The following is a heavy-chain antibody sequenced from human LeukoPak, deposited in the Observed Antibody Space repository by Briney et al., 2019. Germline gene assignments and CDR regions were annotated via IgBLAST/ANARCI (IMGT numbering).Heavy chain of an antibody. CDR3: ARDRYSSGGLDV. J-gene: IGHJ6*02. D-gene: IGHD3-22*01. CDR2: IKRDGSEK. Sequence: RGSLRLSCAASGFTFSNYWMSWVRQAPGKGLEWVANIKRDGSEKYYVDSVKGRFTISRDNAKNSLYLQMNSLRAEDTAVYYCARDRYSSGGLDVWGQGTTVTVSS. V-gene: IGHV3-7*04. CDR1: GFTFSNYW.